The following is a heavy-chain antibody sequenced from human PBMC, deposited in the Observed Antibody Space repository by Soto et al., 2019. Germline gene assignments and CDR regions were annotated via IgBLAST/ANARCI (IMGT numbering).Heavy chain of an antibody. D-gene: IGHD1-26*01. V-gene: IGHV4-30-2*01. J-gene: IGHJ3*02. CDR2: IYHSGST. CDR3: ARAISTHPIVDAFDI. CDR1: GGSISSGGYS. Sequence: QLQLQESGSGLVKPSQTLSLTCAVSGGSISSGGYSWSWIRQPPGKGLEWIGYIYHSGSTYYNPSLKSRVTISVDRSKNQCSLKLSSVTAADTAVYYCARAISTHPIVDAFDIWGQGTMATVSS.